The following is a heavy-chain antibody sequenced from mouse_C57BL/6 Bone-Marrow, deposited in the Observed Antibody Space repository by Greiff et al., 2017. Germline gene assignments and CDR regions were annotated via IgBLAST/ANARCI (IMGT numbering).Heavy chain of an antibody. CDR2: IYPGSGST. CDR3: ASKPRPGEGPYWYFDV. J-gene: IGHJ1*03. D-gene: IGHD4-1*01. Sequence: QVQLQQPGAELVKPGASVKMSCKASGYTFTSYWITWVKQRPGQGLEWIGDIYPGSGSTNYNEKFKSKATLTVDTSSSTAYMQLSSLTSEDSAVYYCASKPRPGEGPYWYFDVWGTGTTVTVSS. CDR1: GYTFTSYW. V-gene: IGHV1-55*01.